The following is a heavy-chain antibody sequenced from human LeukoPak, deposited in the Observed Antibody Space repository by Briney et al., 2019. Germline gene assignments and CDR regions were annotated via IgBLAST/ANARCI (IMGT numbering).Heavy chain of an antibody. CDR3: ARAAYCSGATCYNWFDP. CDR2: INTNTGNP. Sequence: ASVKVSCKASEYTFSSYGMNWVRQAPGQGLEWMGWINTNTGNPMYAQDFTGRFVFSLDTSVSTAYLQISSLKAEDTAVYYCARAAYCSGATCYNWFDPWGQGTLVTVSS. CDR1: EYTFSSYG. V-gene: IGHV7-4-1*02. J-gene: IGHJ5*02. D-gene: IGHD2-15*01.